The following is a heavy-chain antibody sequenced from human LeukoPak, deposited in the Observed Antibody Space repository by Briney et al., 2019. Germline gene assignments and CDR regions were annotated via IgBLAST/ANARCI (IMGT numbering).Heavy chain of an antibody. J-gene: IGHJ5*02. CDR3: ARTPRATIGVHWFDP. Sequence: ASVKVSCKASGYTFTSYGISWVRQAPGQGLEWMGWISAYNGNTNYAQKLQGRVTMTTDTSTSTAYMELRSLRSDDTAVYYCARTPRATIGVHWFDPWGQGTQVTVSS. CDR2: ISAYNGNT. CDR1: GYTFTSYG. V-gene: IGHV1-18*04. D-gene: IGHD5-12*01.